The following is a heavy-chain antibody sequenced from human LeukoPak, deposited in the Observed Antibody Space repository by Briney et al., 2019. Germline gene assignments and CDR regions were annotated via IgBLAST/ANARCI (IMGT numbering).Heavy chain of an antibody. CDR2: ISVSGGGT. V-gene: IGHV3-23*01. J-gene: IGHJ4*02. CDR1: GFTFSAYS. D-gene: IGHD2-21*02. Sequence: GGSLRLSCVASGFTFSAYSMTWVRQAPGKGLAWVSSISVSGGGTYYADSVRGRFTISRDNSKNTLYLHMNSLRAEDTAVYYCVKDWRDESNCGGDCLQYWGQGTLVTVSS. CDR3: VKDWRDESNCGGDCLQY.